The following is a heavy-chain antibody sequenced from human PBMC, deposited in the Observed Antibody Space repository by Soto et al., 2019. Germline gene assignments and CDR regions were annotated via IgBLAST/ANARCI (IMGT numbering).Heavy chain of an antibody. CDR3: ARLPFVQDCSGGSCYALPDY. CDR1: GYTFTSYG. D-gene: IGHD2-15*01. Sequence: QVQLVQSGAEVKKPGASVKVSCKASGYTFTSYGISWVRQAPGQGLEWMGWISAYNGNTNYAQKLQGRVTMTTDTSTSTAYMELRSLRSDDTAVYYCARLPFVQDCSGGSCYALPDYWGQGTLVTVSS. V-gene: IGHV1-18*01. J-gene: IGHJ4*02. CDR2: ISAYNGNT.